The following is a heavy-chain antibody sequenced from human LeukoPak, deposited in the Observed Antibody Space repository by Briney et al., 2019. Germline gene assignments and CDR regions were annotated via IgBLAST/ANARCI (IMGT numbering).Heavy chain of an antibody. Sequence: GGSLRLSCAASGFTFSSYSMNWVRQAPGKGLEWVSYISSSSSTIYYADSVKGRFTISRDNAKNSLYLQMNSLRAEDTAVYYCARDSSGSGYYLFDYDYWGQGTLVTVSS. J-gene: IGHJ4*02. CDR1: GFTFSSYS. D-gene: IGHD3-22*01. V-gene: IGHV3-48*01. CDR3: ARDSSGSGYYLFDYDY. CDR2: ISSSSSTI.